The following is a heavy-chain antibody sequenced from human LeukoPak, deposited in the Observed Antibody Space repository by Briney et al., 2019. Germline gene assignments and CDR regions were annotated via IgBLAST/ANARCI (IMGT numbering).Heavy chain of an antibody. J-gene: IGHJ4*02. V-gene: IGHV3-30-3*01. CDR1: GFTFSSYA. Sequence: SGGSLRLSCAASGFTFSSYAMHWVRQAPGKGLEWVAVISYDGSNKYYADSVKGRFTISRDNSKNTLYLQMNSLRAEDTAVYYCARGANYYYDSSGYYGYFDYWGQGTLVTVSS. D-gene: IGHD3-22*01. CDR2: ISYDGSNK. CDR3: ARGANYYYDSSGYYGYFDY.